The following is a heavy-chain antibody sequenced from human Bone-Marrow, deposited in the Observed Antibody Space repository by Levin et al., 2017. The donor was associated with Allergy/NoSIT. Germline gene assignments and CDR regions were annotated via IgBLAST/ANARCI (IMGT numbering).Heavy chain of an antibody. V-gene: IGHV1-69*06. Sequence: KISCQASGGIFRSYAISWVRQAPGQGLEWMGGITAIFDTANYAQKFQGRVTITADKSTSTVYMELNNLRSEDTAVYFCARGQAYYYNYMDVWGKGTTVTVSS. CDR2: ITAIFDTA. CDR1: GGIFRSYA. CDR3: ARGQAYYYNYMDV. J-gene: IGHJ6*03.